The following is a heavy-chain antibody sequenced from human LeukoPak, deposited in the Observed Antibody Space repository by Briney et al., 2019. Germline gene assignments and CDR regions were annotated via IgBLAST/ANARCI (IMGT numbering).Heavy chain of an antibody. Sequence: GASVKVSCKASGYTFTDYYTHWVRQAPGQGLEWMGWIGLNSGGTNYAQKFQGRVTMTRDTSISTAYMELSRLISDDTAVYYCARSNIAVRRGDNWFDPWGQGTLVTVSS. CDR3: ARSNIAVRRGDNWFDP. V-gene: IGHV1-2*02. J-gene: IGHJ5*02. CDR1: GYTFTDYY. CDR2: IGLNSGGT. D-gene: IGHD6-6*01.